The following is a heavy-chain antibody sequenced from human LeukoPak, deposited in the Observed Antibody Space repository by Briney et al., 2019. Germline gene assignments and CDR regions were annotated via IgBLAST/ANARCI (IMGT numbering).Heavy chain of an antibody. D-gene: IGHD4-23*01. CDR3: AKVWATVVTPSRYYFDY. CDR1: GFTFSSYA. V-gene: IGHV3-23*01. Sequence: PGGSLRLSCAASGFTFSSYAMSWVRQAPGKGLEWVSAMSSSGGSTYYADSVKGRFTISRDNSKNTLYLQMNSLRAEDTAVYYCAKVWATVVTPSRYYFDYRGQGTLVTVSS. J-gene: IGHJ4*02. CDR2: MSSSGGST.